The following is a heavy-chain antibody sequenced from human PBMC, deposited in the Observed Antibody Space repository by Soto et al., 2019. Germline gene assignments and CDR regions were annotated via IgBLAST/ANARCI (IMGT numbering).Heavy chain of an antibody. J-gene: IGHJ4*02. Sequence: NPGGSLRLSCAASGFIFTRYSMNWVRQAPGKGLEWVSSISSTTNYIYYGDSMKGRFTISRDNAKNSLYLEMNSLRAEDTAVYYCARESEDLTSNFDYWGQGTLVTFSS. CDR2: ISSTTNYI. V-gene: IGHV3-21*06. CDR3: ARESEDLTSNFDY. CDR1: GFIFTRYS.